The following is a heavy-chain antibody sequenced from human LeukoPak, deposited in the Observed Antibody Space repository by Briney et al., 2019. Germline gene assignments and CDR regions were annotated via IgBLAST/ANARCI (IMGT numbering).Heavy chain of an antibody. D-gene: IGHD2-21*01. J-gene: IGHJ4*02. CDR1: GFTFSTYA. CDR2: IWYDGSNK. V-gene: IGHV3-33*08. CDR3: AREGESLHFFDY. Sequence: PGGSLRLSCVASGFTFSTYAMSWVRQAPGKGLEWVAVIWYDGSNKYYADSVKGRFTISRDNSKNTLYLQMNSLRAEDTAVYCCAREGESLHFFDYWGQGTLVTVSS.